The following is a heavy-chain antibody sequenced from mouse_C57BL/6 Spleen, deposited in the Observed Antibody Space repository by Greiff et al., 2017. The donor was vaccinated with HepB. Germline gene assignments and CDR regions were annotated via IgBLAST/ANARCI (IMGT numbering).Heavy chain of an antibody. CDR2: IDPSDSDT. CDR1: GYTFTSYW. J-gene: IGHJ1*03. D-gene: IGHD1-1*01. CDR3: ASGELRRYFDV. Sequence: VQLQQPGAELVRPGSSVKLSCKASGYTFTSYWMHWVKQRPIQGLEWIGNIDPSDSDTHYNQKFKDKATLTVDKSSSTAYMQLSSLTSEDSAVYYCASGELRRYFDVWGTGTTVTVSS. V-gene: IGHV1-52*01.